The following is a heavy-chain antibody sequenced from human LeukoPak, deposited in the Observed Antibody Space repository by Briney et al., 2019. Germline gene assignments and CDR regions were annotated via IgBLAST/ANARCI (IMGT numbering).Heavy chain of an antibody. CDR3: ARVHYYGSGGAFDI. V-gene: IGHV3-48*04. CDR2: ISSSGSTI. Sequence: GGSLRLSCAASGFTFSSYGMHWVRQAPGKGLEWVSYISSSGSTIYYADSVKGRFTISRDNAKNSLYLQMNSLRAEDTAVYYCARVHYYGSGGAFDIWGQGRMVTVSS. CDR1: GFTFSSYG. D-gene: IGHD3-10*01. J-gene: IGHJ3*02.